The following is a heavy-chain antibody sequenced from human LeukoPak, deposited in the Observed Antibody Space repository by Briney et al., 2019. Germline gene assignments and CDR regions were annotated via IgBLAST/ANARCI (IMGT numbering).Heavy chain of an antibody. Sequence: KTSETLSLTCAVYGGSFSGYYWSWIRQPPGKGLEWIGEINHSGSTNYNPSLKSRVTISVDTSKNQFSLKLSSVTAADTAVYYCARGLQRYCSGGSCPGKSSWGQGTLVTVSS. D-gene: IGHD2-15*01. CDR1: GGSFSGYY. V-gene: IGHV4-34*01. CDR2: INHSGST. J-gene: IGHJ4*02. CDR3: ARGLQRYCSGGSCPGKSS.